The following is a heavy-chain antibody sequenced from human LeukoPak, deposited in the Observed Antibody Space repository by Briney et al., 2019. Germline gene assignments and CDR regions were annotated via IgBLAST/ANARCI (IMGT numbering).Heavy chain of an antibody. D-gene: IGHD2-15*01. CDR2: IYPGDSDT. Sequence: GESLKISCKGSGYSFTSYWIGWVRQMPGKGLEWMGIIYPGDSDTRYSPSFQGQVTISADKSISTAYLQWSSLKASDTAIYYCARPLYCSGGSRYSTHWGQGTLVTVSS. V-gene: IGHV5-51*01. CDR1: GYSFTSYW. J-gene: IGHJ1*01. CDR3: ARPLYCSGGSRYSTH.